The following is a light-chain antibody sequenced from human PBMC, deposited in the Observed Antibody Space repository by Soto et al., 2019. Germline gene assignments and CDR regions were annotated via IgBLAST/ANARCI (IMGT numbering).Light chain of an antibody. Sequence: IQLTQSPSSLSASVGDRVTITCRASQGISSYLAWYQQKPGTDPKLLIYAASTLQSGVPSRFSGSGSGTDFTCNISSLQPEDFATYYCQQRNSYPLTFGPGTKVDIK. CDR1: QGISSY. CDR3: QQRNSYPLT. CDR2: AAS. J-gene: IGKJ3*01. V-gene: IGKV1-9*01.